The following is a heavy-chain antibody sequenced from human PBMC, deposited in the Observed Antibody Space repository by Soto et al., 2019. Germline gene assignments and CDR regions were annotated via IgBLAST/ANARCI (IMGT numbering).Heavy chain of an antibody. J-gene: IGHJ6*02. D-gene: IGHD6-13*01. Sequence: SVKVSCKASGGTFSSYAISWVRQAPGQGLEWMGGIIPIFGTANYAQKFQGRVAITADESTSTAYMELSSLRSEDTAVYYCARDQVAAAGKLRETDYYYYYGMDVWGQGTTVTVSS. V-gene: IGHV1-69*13. CDR2: IIPIFGTA. CDR3: ARDQVAAAGKLRETDYYYYYGMDV. CDR1: GGTFSSYA.